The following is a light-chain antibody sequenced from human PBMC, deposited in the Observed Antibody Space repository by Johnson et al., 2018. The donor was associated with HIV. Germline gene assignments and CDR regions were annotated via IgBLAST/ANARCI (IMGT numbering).Light chain of an antibody. Sequence: QSVLTQPPSVSAAPGQKVTISCSGSNSNIGNNYVSWYQQLPGTAPKLLIYENNKRPSGIPDRFSGSKSGKSATLGINGLHTGEEADYYCGTWDSSLSAFYVFGTGTKISVL. J-gene: IGLJ1*01. CDR2: ENN. V-gene: IGLV1-51*02. CDR3: GTWDSSLSAFYV. CDR1: NSNIGNNY.